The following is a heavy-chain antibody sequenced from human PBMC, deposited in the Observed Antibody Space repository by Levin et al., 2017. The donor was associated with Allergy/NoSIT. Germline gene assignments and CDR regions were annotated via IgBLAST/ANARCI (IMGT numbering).Heavy chain of an antibody. J-gene: IGHJ4*02. V-gene: IGHV3-53*01. CDR3: ARAGTGGVTIGLLVDY. CDR1: GFTVGGHY. D-gene: IGHD3-16*01. CDR2: LYADGGT. Sequence: GGSLRLSCAASGFTVGGHYMTWVRQAPGKGLECVAILYADGGTFYADSVKGRFTVSRDISKNTLYLQMSSLRAEDTAMYYCARAGTGGVTIGLLVDYWGQGTLVTVSS.